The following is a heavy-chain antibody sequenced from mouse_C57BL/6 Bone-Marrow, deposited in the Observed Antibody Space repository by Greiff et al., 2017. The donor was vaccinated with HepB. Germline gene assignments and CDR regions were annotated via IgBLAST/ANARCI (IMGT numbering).Heavy chain of an antibody. V-gene: IGHV1-7*01. D-gene: IGHD1-1*01. CDR1: GYTFTSYW. J-gene: IGHJ2*01. CDR3: AREALTTVVATRIFFDY. Sequence: QVQLKESGAELAKPGASVKLSCKASGYTFTSYWMHWVKQRPGQGLEWIGYINPSSGYTKYNQKFKDKATLTADKSSSTAYMQLSSLTHEDSAVYYCAREALTTVVATRIFFDYWGQGTTLTVSS. CDR2: INPSSGYT.